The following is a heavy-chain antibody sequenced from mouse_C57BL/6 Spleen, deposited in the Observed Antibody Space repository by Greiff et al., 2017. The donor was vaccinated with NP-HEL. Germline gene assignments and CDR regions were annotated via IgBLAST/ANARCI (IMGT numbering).Heavy chain of an antibody. J-gene: IGHJ2*01. CDR2: INPNNGGT. V-gene: IGHV1-26*01. Sequence: EVQLQQSGPELVKPGASVKISCKASGYTFTDYYMNWVKQSHGKSLEWIGDINPNNGGTSYNQKFKGKATLTVDKSSSTAYMELRSLTSEDSAVYYGARGPIYYENYWGQGTTLTVAS. CDR3: ARGPIYYENY. D-gene: IGHD2-4*01. CDR1: GYTFTDYY.